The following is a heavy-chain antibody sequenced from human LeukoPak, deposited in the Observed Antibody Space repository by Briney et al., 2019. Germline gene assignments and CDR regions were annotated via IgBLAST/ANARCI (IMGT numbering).Heavy chain of an antibody. V-gene: IGHV3-48*03. D-gene: IGHD2-15*01. J-gene: IGHJ4*02. Sequence: GGSLRLSCAASGFTFNRYEMNWVRQAPGKGLEWGSYITSSGRTTSYADSAKGRFTISRDNAENSLSLQMNSLRAEDTAIYYCARESPHCSGVSCFFDYWGQGTLVTVSS. CDR2: ITSSGRTT. CDR1: GFTFNRYE. CDR3: ARESPHCSGVSCFFDY.